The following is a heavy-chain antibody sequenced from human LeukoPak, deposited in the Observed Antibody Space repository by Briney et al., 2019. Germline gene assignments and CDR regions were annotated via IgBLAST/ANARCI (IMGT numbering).Heavy chain of an antibody. J-gene: IGHJ4*02. CDR3: AKATPQYYYDSSGYDFDY. CDR2: MSGSGGST. D-gene: IGHD3-22*01. Sequence: GGSLRLSCAASGFTFRSYAMSWVRQAPGKGLEWVSAMSGSGGSTYYADSVKGRFTISRDNSKNTLYLQMNSLRAEDTAVYYCAKATPQYYYDSSGYDFDYWGQGTLVTVSS. V-gene: IGHV3-23*01. CDR1: GFTFRSYA.